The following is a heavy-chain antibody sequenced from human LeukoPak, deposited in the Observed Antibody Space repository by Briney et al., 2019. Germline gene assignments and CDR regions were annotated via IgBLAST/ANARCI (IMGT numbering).Heavy chain of an antibody. CDR3: ARDSGYCSSTSCYKVPGYYYYYMDV. V-gene: IGHV1-69*05. D-gene: IGHD2-2*02. CDR2: IIPIFGTA. CDR1: GGTFSSYA. J-gene: IGHJ6*03. Sequence: SVKVSCKASGGTFSSYAISWVRQAPGQGLEWMGGIIPIFGTANYAQKFQGRVTITTDESTSTAYTELSSLRSEDTAVYYCARDSGYCSSTSCYKVPGYYYYYMDVWGKGPRSPSP.